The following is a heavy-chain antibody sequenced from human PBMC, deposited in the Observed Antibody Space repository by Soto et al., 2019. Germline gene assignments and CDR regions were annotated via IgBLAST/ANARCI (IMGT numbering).Heavy chain of an antibody. D-gene: IGHD3-3*01. V-gene: IGHV3-23*01. Sequence: GESLKISCAASGFTFSSYAMSWVRQAPGKGLEWVSAISGSGGSTYYADSVKGRFTISRDNSKNTLYLQMNSLRAEDTAVYYCAKAPVTIFGVVTREYNWFDPWGQGTLVTVSS. CDR2: ISGSGGST. CDR1: GFTFSSYA. J-gene: IGHJ5*02. CDR3: AKAPVTIFGVVTREYNWFDP.